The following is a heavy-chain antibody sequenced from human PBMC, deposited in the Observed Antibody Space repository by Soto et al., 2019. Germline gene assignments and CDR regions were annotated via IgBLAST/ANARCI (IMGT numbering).Heavy chain of an antibody. CDR1: GYTFTSYG. V-gene: IGHV1-18*01. CDR2: ISAYNGNT. J-gene: IGHJ6*02. Sequence: ASVKVSCKASGYTFTSYGISWVRQAPGQGLEWMGWISAYNGNTNYAQKLQGRVTMTTDTSTSTAYMELRSLRSDDTAVYYCARDKRREVYDFWSGYYPNYYYYGMDVWGQGTTVTVSS. D-gene: IGHD3-3*01. CDR3: ARDKRREVYDFWSGYYPNYYYYGMDV.